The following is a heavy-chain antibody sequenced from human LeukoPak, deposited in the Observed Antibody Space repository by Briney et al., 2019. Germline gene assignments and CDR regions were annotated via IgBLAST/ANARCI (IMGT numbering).Heavy chain of an antibody. CDR1: SGSISTSNYY. CDR3: ARESFGGLDAFDI. J-gene: IGHJ3*02. Sequence: SETLSLTCTVPSGSISTSNYYWGWVRQPPGKALEWIGNIFYSGSTYYSPSLKSRVTISLDTSRNQFSLKLNSVTAADTAVYYCARESFGGLDAFDIWGQGTEVTVSS. CDR2: IFYSGST. V-gene: IGHV4-39*07. D-gene: IGHD3-10*01.